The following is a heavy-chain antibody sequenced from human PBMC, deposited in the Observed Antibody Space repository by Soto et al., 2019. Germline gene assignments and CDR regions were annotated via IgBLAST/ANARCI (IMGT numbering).Heavy chain of an antibody. V-gene: IGHV5-10-1*01. CDR3: ARIYCTTTTCDSWFDH. D-gene: IGHD2-2*01. CDR2: IDPGDTYA. Sequence: XESLKISCTGCGYTFTTFWISWVRQMPGKGLEWMGRIDPGDTYATYSPAFQGHVTTSADKATSTAYLQWSSLKASDTAMYFCARIYCTTTTCDSWFDHWGQGTLVTVSS. J-gene: IGHJ5*02. CDR1: GYTFTTFW.